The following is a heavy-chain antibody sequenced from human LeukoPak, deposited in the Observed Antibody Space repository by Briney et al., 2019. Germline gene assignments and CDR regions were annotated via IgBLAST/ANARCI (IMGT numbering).Heavy chain of an antibody. V-gene: IGHV3-30*04. Sequence: GRSLRLSCAASGFTFSGYAMHWVCQAPGKGLEWVAVISYDGSNKYYADSVKGRFTISRDNSKNTLYLQMNSLRAEDTAVYYCARASPRSTVTTSPLGYWGQGTLVTVSS. J-gene: IGHJ4*02. CDR2: ISYDGSNK. D-gene: IGHD4-17*01. CDR3: ARASPRSTVTTSPLGY. CDR1: GFTFSGYA.